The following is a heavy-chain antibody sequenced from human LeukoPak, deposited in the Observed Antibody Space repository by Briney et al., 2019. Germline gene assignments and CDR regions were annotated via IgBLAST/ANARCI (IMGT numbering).Heavy chain of an antibody. D-gene: IGHD3-3*01. CDR1: GFTFNTYT. CDR3: ARDNFY. V-gene: IGHV3-21*01. CDR2: ITSSSDYI. J-gene: IGHJ4*02. Sequence: PGGSLRLSCAASGFTFNTYTINWVRQAPGKGLEWVSSITSSSDYIYYADSVKGRSTISRDNAKNSLSLQMNSLRAEDTAVYYCARDNFYWGQGTLVTVSS.